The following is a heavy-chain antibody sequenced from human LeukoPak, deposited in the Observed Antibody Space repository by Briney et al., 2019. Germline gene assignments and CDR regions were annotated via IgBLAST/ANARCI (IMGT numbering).Heavy chain of an antibody. J-gene: IGHJ5*02. V-gene: IGHV4-59*11. CDR2: ICYSGSI. Sequence: SETLSLTCTVSGGSISSHYWSWIRQPPGKGLEWIGYICYSGSINYNPSLKSRVTISVDTSKNQFSLKLSSVTAADTAVYYCARGVVPAAKRYNWFDPWGQGTLVTVSS. CDR3: ARGVVPAAKRYNWFDP. D-gene: IGHD2-2*01. CDR1: GGSISSHY.